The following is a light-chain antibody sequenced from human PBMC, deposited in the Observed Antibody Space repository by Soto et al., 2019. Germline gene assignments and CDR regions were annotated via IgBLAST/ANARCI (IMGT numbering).Light chain of an antibody. V-gene: IGKV1-5*03. Sequence: DIQMTQSPSTLSASVGDRVTITCRASQSISRWLAWYQQKPGKAPKLLIYQASNLESGVPSRFSGSGSGTEFTLTVSSLQPDDSATYYCLQYSNQWTFGQGTKVDIK. CDR1: QSISRW. CDR2: QAS. J-gene: IGKJ1*01. CDR3: LQYSNQWT.